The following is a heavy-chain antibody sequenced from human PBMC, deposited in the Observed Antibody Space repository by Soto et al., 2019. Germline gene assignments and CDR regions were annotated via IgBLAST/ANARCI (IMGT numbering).Heavy chain of an antibody. Sequence: QVQLVQSGAEVKKPGSSVKVSCKASGGTFSSYRINWVRQAPGQGLEWVGGIVPIYRTADYAQKCQVRVTITADESARTSYMELRSLKSQNTAVYYCVRDSGAKLSSSWGQGTLVTVSS. D-gene: IGHD6-13*01. J-gene: IGHJ4*02. CDR2: IVPIYRTA. CDR3: VRDSGAKLSSS. V-gene: IGHV1-69*01. CDR1: GGTFSSYR.